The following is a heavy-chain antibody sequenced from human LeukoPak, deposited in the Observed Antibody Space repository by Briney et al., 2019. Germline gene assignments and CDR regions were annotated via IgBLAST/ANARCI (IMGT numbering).Heavy chain of an antibody. CDR3: ARVSSGWKRFYYYCYMDV. Sequence: ASVKVSCKASGYTFTSYYMHWVRQAPGQGLEWMGIINPSGGSTSYAQKFQGRVTMTRDTSTNTVYMELSSLRSEDTAVYYCARVSSGWKRFYYYCYMDVWGKGTTVTISS. CDR1: GYTFTSYY. CDR2: INPSGGST. D-gene: IGHD6-19*01. V-gene: IGHV1-46*01. J-gene: IGHJ6*03.